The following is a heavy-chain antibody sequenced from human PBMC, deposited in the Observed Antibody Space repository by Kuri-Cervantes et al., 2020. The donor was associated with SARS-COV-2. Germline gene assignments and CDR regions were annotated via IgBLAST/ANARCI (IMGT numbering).Heavy chain of an antibody. J-gene: IGHJ3*02. D-gene: IGHD3-3*02. CDR3: AKGGRIFGVVRTSDAFDI. Sequence: GGSLRLSCVGTGFTFSGYTMNWVRQAPGKALQWVSSISGSGSYIYYADSVKGRFTVSRDSAKNTLYLQMNSLRAEDTAVYYCAKGGRIFGVVRTSDAFDIWGQGTMVTVSS. CDR1: GFTFSGYT. CDR2: ISGSGSYI. V-gene: IGHV3-21*01.